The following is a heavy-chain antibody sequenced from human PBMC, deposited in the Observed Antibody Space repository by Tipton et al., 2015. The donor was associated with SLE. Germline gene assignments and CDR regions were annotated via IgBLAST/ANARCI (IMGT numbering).Heavy chain of an antibody. V-gene: IGHV4-61*02. CDR3: ARLWGPSDSYKWFDP. J-gene: IGHJ5*02. CDR2: IYISGTT. Sequence: TLSLTCTVSGGSISSGSYYWNWIRQPAGKGLEWIGRIYISGTTNYIPSLKSRVTISVDTSKNQFSLKLSSVTAADTAVYFCARLWGPSDSYKWFDPWGQGTLVTVSS. CDR1: GGSISSGSYY. D-gene: IGHD2-21*02.